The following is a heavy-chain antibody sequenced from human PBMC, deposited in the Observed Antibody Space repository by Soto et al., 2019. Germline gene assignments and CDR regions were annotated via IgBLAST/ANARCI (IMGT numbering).Heavy chain of an antibody. J-gene: IGHJ5*02. V-gene: IGHV1-46*01. CDR3: ARACRELRFLEWLLDP. CDR2: INPSGGST. D-gene: IGHD3-3*01. CDR1: GYTFTSYY. Sequence: GASVKVSCKASGYTFTSYYMHWVRQAPGQGLEWMGIINPSGGSTSYAQKFQGRVTMTRDTSTSTVYMELSSLRSEDTAVYYCARACRELRFLEWLLDPWGQGTLVTVSS.